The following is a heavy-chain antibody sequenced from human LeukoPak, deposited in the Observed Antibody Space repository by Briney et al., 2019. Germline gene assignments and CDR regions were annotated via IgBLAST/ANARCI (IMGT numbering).Heavy chain of an antibody. D-gene: IGHD3-10*01. CDR3: ARATYYYGSGSYYKRYYYMDV. V-gene: IGHV4-59*12. Sequence: SETLSLTCTVSGGSLSDYYWTWVRQPPGKGLEWIRYIYYSGSTNYNPCLKSRVTISVDASKNQFSLKLSSVTAADTAVYYCARATYYYGSGSYYKRYYYMDVWGKGTTVTISS. CDR1: GGSLSDYY. J-gene: IGHJ6*03. CDR2: IYYSGST.